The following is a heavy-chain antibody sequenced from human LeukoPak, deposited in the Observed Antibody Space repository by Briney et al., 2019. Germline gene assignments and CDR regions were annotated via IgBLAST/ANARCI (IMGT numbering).Heavy chain of an antibody. CDR3: AREEEASHYDSSGYYYDY. D-gene: IGHD3-22*01. CDR2: INPNSGGT. CDR1: GYTFTGYY. V-gene: IGHV1-2*06. J-gene: IGHJ4*02. Sequence: GASVKVSCKASGYTFTGYYMHWVRQAPGQGLEWMGRINPNSGGTNYAQKFQGRVTMTRDTSISTAYMELSRLRSDGTAVYYCAREEEASHYDSSGYYYDYWGQGTLVTVSS.